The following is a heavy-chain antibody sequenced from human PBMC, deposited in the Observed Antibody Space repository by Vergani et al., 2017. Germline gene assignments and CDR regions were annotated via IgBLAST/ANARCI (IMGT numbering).Heavy chain of an antibody. CDR1: RFTFSASY. V-gene: IGHV3-11*01. CDR2: ISSCGSTI. D-gene: IGHD2/OR15-2a*01. CDR3: ARDPGFLGY. J-gene: IGHJ4*02. Sequence: QVQLVESGGGLVKPGGSLRLSCAPSRFTFSASYVGWIRPAPGNGHAWFSYISSCGSTIYYADSVKGRFTISRDNAKNSRYLQMNSLRAEDTAVYYCARDPGFLGYWGQGTLVTVSS.